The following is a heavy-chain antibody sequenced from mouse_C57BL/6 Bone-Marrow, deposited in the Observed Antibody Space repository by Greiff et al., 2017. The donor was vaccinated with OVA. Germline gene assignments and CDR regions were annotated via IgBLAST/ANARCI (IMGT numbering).Heavy chain of an antibody. V-gene: IGHV1-5*01. CDR3: TRVYYYGSSYHFDY. Sequence: EVQLQQSGPVLARPGASVKMSCKTSGYTFTSYWMHWVKQRPGQGLEWIGAIYPGNSDTSYNQKFKGKAKLTAVTSASTAYMELSSLTNEDSAVYYCTRVYYYGSSYHFDYWGQGTTLTVSS. CDR2: IYPGNSDT. J-gene: IGHJ2*01. D-gene: IGHD1-1*01. CDR1: GYTFTSYW.